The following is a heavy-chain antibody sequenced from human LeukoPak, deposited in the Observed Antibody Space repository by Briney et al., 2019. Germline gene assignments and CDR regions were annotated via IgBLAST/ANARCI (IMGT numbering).Heavy chain of an antibody. CDR2: IYYSGST. D-gene: IGHD1-26*01. CDR3: ARDRSGWELLLGDYYYGMDV. J-gene: IGHJ6*02. CDR1: GGSISSYY. V-gene: IGHV4-59*01. Sequence: SETLSLTCTVSGGSISSYYRSWIRQPPGKGLEWIGYIYYSGSTNYNPSLKSRVTISVDTSKNQFSLKLSSVTAADTAVYYCARDRSGWELLLGDYYYGMDVWGQGTTVTVSS.